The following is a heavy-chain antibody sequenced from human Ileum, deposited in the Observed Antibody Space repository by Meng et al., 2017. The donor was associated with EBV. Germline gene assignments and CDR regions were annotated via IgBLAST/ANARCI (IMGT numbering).Heavy chain of an antibody. CDR3: ARDPAYPRGLFDS. CDR2: IYRSGST. J-gene: IGHJ4*02. Sequence: HLGEAGPGRVKPSETLSLTCTVSGDYISNRDYYWDWIRQSPGKGLEWIASIYRSGSTYYDPSLKSRVTISLDTSKNQFSLKLSSVTAADTAVYYCARDPAYPRGLFDSWGQGTPVTVSS. D-gene: IGHD3-10*01. V-gene: IGHV4-39*07. CDR1: GDYISNRDYY.